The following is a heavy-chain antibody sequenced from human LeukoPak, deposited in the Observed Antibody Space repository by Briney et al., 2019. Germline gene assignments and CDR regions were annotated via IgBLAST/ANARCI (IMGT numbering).Heavy chain of an antibody. CDR3: ARASGYDFWSGYYTEDY. Sequence: SETLSLTCAVYGGSFSGYYWGWIRQPPGKGLEWIGSIYYSGSTYYNPSLKSRVTISVDTSKNQFSLKLSSVTAADTAVYYCARASGYDFWSGYYTEDYWGQGTLVTVSS. D-gene: IGHD3-3*01. J-gene: IGHJ4*02. CDR2: IYYSGST. CDR1: GGSFSGYY. V-gene: IGHV4-34*01.